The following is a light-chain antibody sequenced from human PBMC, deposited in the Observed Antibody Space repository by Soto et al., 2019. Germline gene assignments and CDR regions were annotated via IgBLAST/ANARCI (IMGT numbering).Light chain of an antibody. V-gene: IGKV3-15*01. CDR2: GAS. J-gene: IGKJ2*01. CDR3: QQYNNWYT. CDR1: QSVSNN. Sequence: EVVLTQSPVTLSVSPGERATLSCRASQSVSNNLAWYQQKPGQAPRLLIYGASTRATGIPARFSGSGFGTEFTLTISSLQSEDFAVYYCQQYNNWYTFGQGTKLEIK.